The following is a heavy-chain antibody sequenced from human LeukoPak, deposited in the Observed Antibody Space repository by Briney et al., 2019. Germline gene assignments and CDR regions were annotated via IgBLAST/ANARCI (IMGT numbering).Heavy chain of an antibody. CDR1: GYTFTGYY. CDR2: INPNSGGT. CDR3: ARTKYSSSSGEDRMDV. J-gene: IGHJ6*02. D-gene: IGHD6-13*01. V-gene: IGHV1-2*02. Sequence: GASVKVSCKASGYTFTGYYMHWVRQAPGQGLEWMGWINPNSGGTNYAQKFQGRVTMTRDTSISTAYMELSRLRSDDTAVYYCARTKYSSSSGEDRMDVWGQGTTVTVSS.